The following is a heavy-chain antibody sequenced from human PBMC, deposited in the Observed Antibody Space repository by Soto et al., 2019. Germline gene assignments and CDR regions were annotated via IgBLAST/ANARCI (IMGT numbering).Heavy chain of an antibody. D-gene: IGHD1-26*01. J-gene: IGHJ4*02. CDR1: GGTFSSYA. CDR2: IIPIFGTA. V-gene: IGHV1-69*12. Sequence: QVQLVQSGAEVKKPGSSVKVSCKASGGTFSSYAISWVRQAPGQGLEWMGGIIPIFGTANYAQKFQGRVTITADESTSTAYMELSSLRSEDTAVYYCATQGPGGSYEHPQKKYYFDYWGQGTLVTVSS. CDR3: ATQGPGGSYEHPQKKYYFDY.